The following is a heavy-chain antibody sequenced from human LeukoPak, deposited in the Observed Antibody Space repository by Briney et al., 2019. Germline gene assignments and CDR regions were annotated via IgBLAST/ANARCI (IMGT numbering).Heavy chain of an antibody. V-gene: IGHV4-59*01. CDR1: GVSINKYF. J-gene: IGHJ4*02. CDR3: VSQLGGTTFH. CDR2: VYYYGIT. D-gene: IGHD1/OR15-1a*01. Sequence: SETLSLTCTVSGVSINKYFWRWIRQPPGKGLEWIGYVYYYGITNYNPSLKSRVSISLDTSKNQFSLRLNSVTAAETAVCYCVSQLGGTTFHWGQGTVVTVSS.